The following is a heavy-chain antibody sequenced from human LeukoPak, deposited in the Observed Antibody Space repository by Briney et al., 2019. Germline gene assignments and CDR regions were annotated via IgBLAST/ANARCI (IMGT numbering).Heavy chain of an antibody. Sequence: PGGSLRLSCAASGFTFSSYSMNWVRQAPGKGLEWVSSISSSSSYIYYADSVKGRFTISRDNAKNSLYLQMNSLRAEDTAVYYCARDRNRGGNPPFDYWGQGTLDTVSS. J-gene: IGHJ4*02. CDR2: ISSSSSYI. D-gene: IGHD4-23*01. CDR3: ARDRNRGGNPPFDY. V-gene: IGHV3-21*01. CDR1: GFTFSSYS.